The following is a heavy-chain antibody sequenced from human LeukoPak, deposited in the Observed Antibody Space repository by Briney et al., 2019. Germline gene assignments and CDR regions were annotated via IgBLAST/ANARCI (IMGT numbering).Heavy chain of an antibody. CDR2: INPNSGGT. CDR3: ARAPRLSYYYYMDV. D-gene: IGHD5-12*01. V-gene: IGHV1-2*06. Sequence: SVKLSPTASGYTFTGYYMHCVPQAPGQELEWMGRINPNSGGTNYAQKFQGRVTTTRDTSISTAYMELSRLRSDYTAVYYCARAPRLSYYYYMDVWGKGATVTVSS. J-gene: IGHJ6*03. CDR1: GYTFTGYY.